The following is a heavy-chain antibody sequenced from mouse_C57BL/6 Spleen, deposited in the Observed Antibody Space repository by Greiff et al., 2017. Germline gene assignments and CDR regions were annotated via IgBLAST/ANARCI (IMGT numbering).Heavy chain of an antibody. D-gene: IGHD1-1*01. CDR1: GFTFSDYG. J-gene: IGHJ4*01. CDR3: ASRTVGYAMDY. V-gene: IGHV5-17*01. CDR2: ISSGSSTI. Sequence: EVKLEESGGGLVKPGGSLKLSCAASGFTFSDYGMHWVRQAPEKGLEWVAYISSGSSTIYYADTVKGRFTISRDNAKNTLFLQMTSLRSEDTAMYYCASRTVGYAMDYWGQGTSVTVSS.